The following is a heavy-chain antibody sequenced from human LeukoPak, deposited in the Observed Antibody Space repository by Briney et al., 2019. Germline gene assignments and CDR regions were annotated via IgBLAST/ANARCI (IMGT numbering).Heavy chain of an antibody. D-gene: IGHD2-2*01. J-gene: IGHJ4*02. V-gene: IGHV1-2*02. CDR3: VRVETDCSSTSCHFDY. Sequence: ASVKVSCKASGYTFTGYYMHWVRQAPGQGLEWMGWINPNSGGTNYAQKFQGRLTMTRDTSISTAYMELSRLRSDDTAVYYCVRVETDCSSTSCHFDYWGQGTLVTVSS. CDR1: GYTFTGYY. CDR2: INPNSGGT.